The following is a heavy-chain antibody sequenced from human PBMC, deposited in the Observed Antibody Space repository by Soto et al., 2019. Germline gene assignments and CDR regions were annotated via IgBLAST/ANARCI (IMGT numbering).Heavy chain of an antibody. Sequence: QVQLVQSGTEVKKPGASIKVSCKASGYSFATSGMSWVRQAPGQGLEWMGWISVYNGNTNYAQNLQDRVTMTTDTSTNTAYLEVRNLRSDDTAVYYCARAGQYYDASGYANWGQGTLVTVSS. CDR1: GYSFATSG. V-gene: IGHV1-18*01. J-gene: IGHJ4*02. CDR2: ISVYNGNT. CDR3: ARAGQYYDASGYAN. D-gene: IGHD3-22*01.